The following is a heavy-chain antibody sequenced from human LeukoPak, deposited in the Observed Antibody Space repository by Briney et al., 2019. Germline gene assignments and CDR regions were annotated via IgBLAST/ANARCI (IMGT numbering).Heavy chain of an antibody. Sequence: ASVKVSCKASGGTFSSYAISWVRQAPGQGLEWMGGIIPIFGTANYAQKFQGRVTITADESTSTAYMELSSLRSEDAAVHYCARDSGSGNNDYWCQGTLVTVSS. D-gene: IGHD1-26*01. CDR3: ARDSGSGNNDY. J-gene: IGHJ4*02. V-gene: IGHV1-69*13. CDR2: IIPIFGTA. CDR1: GGTFSSYA.